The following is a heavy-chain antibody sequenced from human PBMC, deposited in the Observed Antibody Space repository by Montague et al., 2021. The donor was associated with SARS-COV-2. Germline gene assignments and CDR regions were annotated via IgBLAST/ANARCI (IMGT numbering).Heavy chain of an antibody. J-gene: IGHJ5*02. CDR3: ARDGYSSGWNGLHWFDP. D-gene: IGHD6-25*01. CDR1: IGSISSGSYY. V-gene: IGHV4-61*02. Sequence: TLSLTCTVSIGSISSGSYYWSWIRQPAGKGLEWSGRIYTSGSTNYNPPLKSRVTISVDTSKNQFSLKLSSVTAADTAVYYCARDGYSSGWNGLHWFDPWGQGTLVTVSS. CDR2: IYTSGST.